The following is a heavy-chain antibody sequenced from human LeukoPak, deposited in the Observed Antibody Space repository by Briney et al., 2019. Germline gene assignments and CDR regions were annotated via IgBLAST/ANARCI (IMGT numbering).Heavy chain of an antibody. V-gene: IGHV3-11*01. CDR3: ARVGLDCSSPSCQNLYGYFYHMDV. CDR2: MSSSGTTI. Sequence: PGGSLRLSCAASGFTFSDYYMSWIRQAPGKGLEWLSLMSSSGTTIYYAASVKGRFTISRDNAKNSLYLQMNSLRAEDAAVYYCARVGLDCSSPSCQNLYGYFYHMDVWGKGTTVTVSS. D-gene: IGHD2-2*01. J-gene: IGHJ6*03. CDR1: GFTFSDYY.